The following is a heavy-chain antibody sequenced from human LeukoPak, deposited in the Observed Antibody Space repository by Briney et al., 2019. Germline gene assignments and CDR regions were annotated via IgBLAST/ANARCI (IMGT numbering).Heavy chain of an antibody. Sequence: GGSLRLSCAASGFTVSSNCMSWVRQAPGKGLKWVSIIYSGGSTYYADSVKGRFTISRDNSKNTLYLQMNSLRAEDTAVYFCAREFFAAAGSFDFWGQGTLVTVSS. CDR1: GFTVSSNC. V-gene: IGHV3-53*01. J-gene: IGHJ4*02. CDR3: AREFFAAAGSFDF. D-gene: IGHD6-13*01. CDR2: IYSGGST.